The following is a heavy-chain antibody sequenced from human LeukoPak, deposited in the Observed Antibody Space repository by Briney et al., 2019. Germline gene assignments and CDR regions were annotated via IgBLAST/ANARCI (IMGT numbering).Heavy chain of an antibody. J-gene: IGHJ6*02. CDR3: ARVNGYSYGQIYGMDV. V-gene: IGHV3-74*01. CDR2: INTDGSST. Sequence: PGGSLRLSCAASGFTFSSYWMHWVRQAPGKGLVWVSRINTDGSSTSYADSVKGRFTISRDNAKNTLNLQVSSLSAEDTAVYYCARVNGYSYGQIYGMDVWGQGTTVTVSS. CDR1: GFTFSSYW. D-gene: IGHD5-18*01.